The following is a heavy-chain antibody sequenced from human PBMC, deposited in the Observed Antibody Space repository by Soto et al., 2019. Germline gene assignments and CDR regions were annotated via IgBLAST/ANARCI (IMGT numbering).Heavy chain of an antibody. D-gene: IGHD3-22*01. CDR2: IIPIFGTA. CDR1: GGTFSSYA. CDR3: ARAPGGESSGYYFHTNPFDY. J-gene: IGHJ4*02. Sequence: QVQLVQSGAEVKKPGSSVKVSCKASGGTFSSYAISWVRQAPGQGLEWMGGIIPIFGTANYAQKFQDRVTITADESTSTAYMELSSLRSEDTAVYYCARAPGGESSGYYFHTNPFDYWGQGTLVTVSS. V-gene: IGHV1-69*01.